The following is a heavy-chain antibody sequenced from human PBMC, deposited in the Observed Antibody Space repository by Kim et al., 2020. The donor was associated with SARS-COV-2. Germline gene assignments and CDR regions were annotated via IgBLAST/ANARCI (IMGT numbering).Heavy chain of an antibody. CDR1: GFTFSSYA. D-gene: IGHD6-19*01. CDR2: ISYDGSNK. Sequence: GGSLRLSCAASGFTFSSYAMHWVRQAPGKGLEWVAVISYDGSNKYYADSVRGRFTISRDNSKNTLYLQMNSLRAEDTAVYYCARGVAVAGTGYFDYWGQGTLVTVS. V-gene: IGHV3-30*04. J-gene: IGHJ4*02. CDR3: ARGVAVAGTGYFDY.